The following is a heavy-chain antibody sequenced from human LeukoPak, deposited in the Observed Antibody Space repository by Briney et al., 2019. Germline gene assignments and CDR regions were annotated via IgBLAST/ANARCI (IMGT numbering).Heavy chain of an antibody. D-gene: IGHD6-19*01. J-gene: IGHJ4*02. V-gene: IGHV4-34*01. CDR2: INHSGST. Sequence: SETLSLTCAIYGGSFSGYYWSWIRQPPGKGLEWIGEINHSGSTNYNPSLKSRVTISVDTSKNQFSLKLSSVTAADTAVYYCARGRYSSGWYADYFDYWGQGTLVTVSS. CDR1: GGSFSGYY. CDR3: ARGRYSSGWYADYFDY.